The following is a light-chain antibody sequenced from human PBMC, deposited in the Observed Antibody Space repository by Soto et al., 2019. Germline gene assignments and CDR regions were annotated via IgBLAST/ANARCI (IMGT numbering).Light chain of an antibody. Sequence: EIVMSQSPATLSVSPGERAILSCRASQSVSSKLAWYQHKPGQAPRLLIYDASIRATGIPDRFIGSGSGTEFTLTITSLQSEDFAVYYWQRYSDWPPWTFGQGTKVEIK. J-gene: IGKJ1*01. CDR1: QSVSSK. CDR2: DAS. CDR3: QRYSDWPPWT. V-gene: IGKV3-15*01.